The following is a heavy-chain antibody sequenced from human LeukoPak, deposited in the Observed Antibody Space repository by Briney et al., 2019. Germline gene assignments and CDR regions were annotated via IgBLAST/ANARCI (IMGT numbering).Heavy chain of an antibody. Sequence: SPTLSLTCAISGDSVSINSAAWNWIRQSPSRGLEWLGSTYFRSKWYHDYPISVRGRITINPDTSKNQFSLRLNSVTPDDTAVYYCTRGVTVTGYYFDYWGQGTLVTVSS. CDR1: GDSVSINSAA. D-gene: IGHD6-19*01. J-gene: IGHJ4*02. CDR3: TRGVTVTGYYFDY. CDR2: TYFRSKWYH. V-gene: IGHV6-1*01.